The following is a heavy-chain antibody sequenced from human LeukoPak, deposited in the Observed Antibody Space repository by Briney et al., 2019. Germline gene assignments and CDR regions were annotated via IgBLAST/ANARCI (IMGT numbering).Heavy chain of an antibody. J-gene: IGHJ3*02. V-gene: IGHV4-38-2*01. CDR1: GFSISSGYY. D-gene: IGHD6-19*01. Sequence: PSEALSLTCAVSGFSISSGYYWGWIRQPPGKGLEGTGSIYHSGSTYYNPSLKGRVTISVDTSKNQFSLKMSSVTAADTAVYYCARSGAVAGLDAFDIWGQGTMVTVSS. CDR3: ARSGAVAGLDAFDI. CDR2: IYHSGST.